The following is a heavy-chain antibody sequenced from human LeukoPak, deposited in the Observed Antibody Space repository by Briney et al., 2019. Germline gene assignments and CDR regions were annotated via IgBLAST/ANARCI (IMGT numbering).Heavy chain of an antibody. D-gene: IGHD5-18*01. V-gene: IGHV1-8*01. J-gene: IGHJ4*02. CDR3: ARGRGYSYGYADY. CDR2: MNPNSGNT. Sequence: GASVKVSCKASGYTFTSYDINWVRQATGQGLAWMGWMNPNSGNTGYAEKLQGRVTMTRNISIRTAYMELSTLRSDDTAVYYCARGRGYSYGYADYWGQGTLVTVSS. CDR1: GYTFTSYD.